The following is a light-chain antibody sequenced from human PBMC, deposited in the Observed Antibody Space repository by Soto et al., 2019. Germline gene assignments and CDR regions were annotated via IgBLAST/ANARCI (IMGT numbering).Light chain of an antibody. CDR2: GES. V-gene: IGKV3-15*01. Sequence: EIVLTQSPATLSVSPGEGATLSCSASQNVYTDLAWYQQKPGQAPRLLIYGESTRATDMPGRFSGRGSGTEFTLTISSLQSEDFAVYYCQQYKKWPRTCGQGTKVDIK. CDR3: QQYKKWPRT. CDR1: QNVYTD. J-gene: IGKJ1*01.